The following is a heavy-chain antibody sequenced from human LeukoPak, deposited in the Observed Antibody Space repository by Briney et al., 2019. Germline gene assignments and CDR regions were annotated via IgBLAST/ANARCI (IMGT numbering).Heavy chain of an antibody. J-gene: IGHJ4*02. D-gene: IGHD3-22*01. V-gene: IGHV3-30*18. CDR3: AKSSMIVVVIPLYFED. CDR2: ISYDGSNK. Sequence: HPGRSLRLSCTASGFTFSSYGMHWVRQAPGKGLEWVAVISYDGSNKYYADSVKGRFTISRDNSKNTLYLQMNSLRAEDTAVYYCAKSSMIVVVIPLYFEDWGQGTLVTVSS. CDR1: GFTFSSYG.